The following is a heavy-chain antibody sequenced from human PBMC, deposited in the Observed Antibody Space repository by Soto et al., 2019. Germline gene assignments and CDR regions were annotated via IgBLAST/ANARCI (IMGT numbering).Heavy chain of an antibody. CDR2: IIPILGIA. CDR1: GGTFSSYT. CDR3: ARDDGDYVFDY. J-gene: IGHJ4*02. D-gene: IGHD4-17*01. Sequence: QVQLVQSGAEVKKPGSSVKVSCKASGGTFSSYTISWVRQAPGQGLEWMGRIIPILGIANYAQKFQGRVTITADKSTSTAYMELSSLRSEDTAVYYCARDDGDYVFDYWGRGTLVTVSS. V-gene: IGHV1-69*08.